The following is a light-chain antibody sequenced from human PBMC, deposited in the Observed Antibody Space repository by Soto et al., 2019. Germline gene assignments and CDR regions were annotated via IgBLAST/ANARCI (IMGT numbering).Light chain of an antibody. J-gene: IGLJ1*01. V-gene: IGLV2-8*01. CDR3: SSYAGSNIDYV. CDR1: SSDVGGYKY. CDR2: EVS. Sequence: QSALTQPASVSGSRGQSITISCTGTSSDVGGYKYVSWYQQHPGKVPKLMIYEVSKRPSGVPDRFSGSKSGNTASLTVSGLQAEDEADYYCSSYAGSNIDYVFGTGTKLTVL.